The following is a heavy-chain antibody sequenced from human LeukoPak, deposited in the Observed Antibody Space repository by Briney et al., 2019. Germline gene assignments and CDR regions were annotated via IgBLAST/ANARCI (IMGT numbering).Heavy chain of an antibody. CDR3: AKELVLRYFDWLLPDAFDI. CDR2: ISGSGGST. J-gene: IGHJ3*02. V-gene: IGHV3-23*01. Sequence: GGTLRLSCAASGFTFSSYGMSWVRQAPRKGLEWVSAISGSGGSTYYADSVKGRFTISRDNSKNTLYLQMNSLRAEDTAVYYCAKELVLRYFDWLLPDAFDIWGQGTMVTVSS. D-gene: IGHD3-9*01. CDR1: GFTFSSYG.